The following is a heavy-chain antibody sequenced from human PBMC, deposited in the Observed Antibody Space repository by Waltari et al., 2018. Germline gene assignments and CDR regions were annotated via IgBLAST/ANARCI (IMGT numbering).Heavy chain of an antibody. D-gene: IGHD3-16*02. J-gene: IGHJ6*02. V-gene: IGHV1-18*01. Sequence: QVQLVQSGAEVKKPGASVKVSCKASGYTFTSYCISWVRQAPGPGLEWMGRIRADNGKTKKEQKRKGRVTMTKDTTTSTAYMELRSLRSDDTAGYYCARGVITFGGGIVRDYDYGMDVWGQGTTVTVSS. CDR1: GYTFTSYC. CDR2: IRADNGKT. CDR3: ARGVITFGGGIVRDYDYGMDV.